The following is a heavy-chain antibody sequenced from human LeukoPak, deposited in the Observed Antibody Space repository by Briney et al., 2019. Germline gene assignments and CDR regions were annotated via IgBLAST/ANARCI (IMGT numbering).Heavy chain of an antibody. J-gene: IGHJ4*02. D-gene: IGHD3-10*01. CDR2: IKSKTDGGTT. Sequence: GGSLRLSCAASGFTFSNAWMSWVRQAPGKGLEWVGRIKSKTDGGTTDYAAPVKGRFTISRDDSKNTLYLQMNSLKTEDTAVYYCTTVGLSWRFGELLKNWGQGTLVTVSS. CDR1: GFTFSNAW. CDR3: TTVGLSWRFGELLKN. V-gene: IGHV3-15*01.